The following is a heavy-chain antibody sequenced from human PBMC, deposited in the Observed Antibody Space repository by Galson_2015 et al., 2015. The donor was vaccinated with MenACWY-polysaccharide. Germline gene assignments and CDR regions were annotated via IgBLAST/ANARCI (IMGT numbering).Heavy chain of an antibody. Sequence: SLRLSCAASGFTFGDYAMSWFRQAPGKGLEWVGFIRSKAYGGTTEYAASVKGRFTISRDDSKSIAYLQMNSLKTEDTAVYYCTRGGRPHYYYYYVMDFWGQGTTVTVSS. J-gene: IGHJ6*02. CDR1: GFTFGDYA. CDR3: TRGGRPHYYYYYVMDF. CDR2: IRSKAYGGTT. V-gene: IGHV3-49*03.